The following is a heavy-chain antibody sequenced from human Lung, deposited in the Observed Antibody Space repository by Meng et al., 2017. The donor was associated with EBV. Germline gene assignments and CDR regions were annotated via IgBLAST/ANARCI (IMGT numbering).Heavy chain of an antibody. CDR3: TTIHYFRSKEY. CDR1: GFTFSNAW. CDR2: IKSKTDGGTT. D-gene: IGHD3-9*01. J-gene: IGHJ4*02. Sequence: EVQLVESGGGLVKPGGLLRLSCAASGFTFSNAWMSWVRQAPGKGLEWVGRIKSKTDGGTTDYAAPVKGRFTISRDDSKNTLYLQMNSLKTEDTAVYYCTTIHYFRSKEYWGQGTLVTVSS. V-gene: IGHV3-15*01.